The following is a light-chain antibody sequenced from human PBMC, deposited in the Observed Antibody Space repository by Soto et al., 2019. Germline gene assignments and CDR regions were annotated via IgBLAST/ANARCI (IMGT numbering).Light chain of an antibody. CDR3: HQRYNWPRVT. J-gene: IGKJ5*01. CDR2: DVS. V-gene: IGKV3-11*01. CDR1: QSISNW. Sequence: TQSPSTLSASVGDRVTITFLASQSISNWLAWYQQKPGQPPRLLIYDVSNRATGIPARFSGSGSGTDFTLTITSLEPEDFAVYFCHQRYNWPRVTFGQGTRLEIK.